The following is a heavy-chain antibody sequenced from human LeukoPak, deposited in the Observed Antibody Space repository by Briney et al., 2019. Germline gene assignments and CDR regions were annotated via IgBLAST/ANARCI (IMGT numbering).Heavy chain of an antibody. CDR3: AKDRGYCTNGVCYRD. D-gene: IGHD2-8*01. CDR1: GFTFSSYA. V-gene: IGHV3-23*01. Sequence: GGSLRLSCAASGFTFSSYAMSWVRQAPGKGLEWVSTVSGNGGSTYYADSVKGRFTISRDNSRNLLYLQMSDLRADDTAVYYCAKDRGYCTNGVCYRDWGQGTLVTVSS. CDR2: VSGNGGST. J-gene: IGHJ4*02.